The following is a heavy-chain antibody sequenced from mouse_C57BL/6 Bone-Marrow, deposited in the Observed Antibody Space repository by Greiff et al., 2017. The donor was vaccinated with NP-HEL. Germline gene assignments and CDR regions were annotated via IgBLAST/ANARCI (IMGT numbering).Heavy chain of an antibody. CDR1: GFNIKDDY. Sequence: VQLQQSGAELVRPGASVTLSCTASGFNIKDDYMHWVKQRPEQGLEWIGWIDPENGGTDYASKFQGKATITADTSSNTAYLQLSSLTSEDAAVYYCTTPITTVVAPYWGQGTTLTVTS. CDR2: IDPENGGT. CDR3: TTPITTVVAPY. J-gene: IGHJ2*01. D-gene: IGHD1-1*01. V-gene: IGHV14-4*01.